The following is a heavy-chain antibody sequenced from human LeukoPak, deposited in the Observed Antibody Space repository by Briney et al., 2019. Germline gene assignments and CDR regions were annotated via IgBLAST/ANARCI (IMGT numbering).Heavy chain of an antibody. CDR1: GFTVSSYW. V-gene: IGHV3-7*01. CDR2: IKQDGSEK. CDR3: ARGKEWFDY. Sequence: PGGSLRLSCAASGFTVSSYWMSWVRQAPGKGLEWVANIKQDGSEKYDVDSVKGRFTISRDNAKNSLYLQMNSLRAEDTAVYYCARGKEWFDYWGQGTLVTVSS. J-gene: IGHJ5*01.